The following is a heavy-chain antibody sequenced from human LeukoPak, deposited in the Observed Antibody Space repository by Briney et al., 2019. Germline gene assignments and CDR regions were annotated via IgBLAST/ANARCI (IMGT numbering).Heavy chain of an antibody. CDR3: ARDHRPRAAAAGTISDY. CDR2: INPNSGGT. CDR1: GYTFTGNY. Sequence: ASVKVSCKXSGYTFTGNYMHWVRQAPRQGLEWMGRINPNSGGTNYAQKFQGRVTMTRDTSISTAYMELSRLRSDDTAVYYCARDHRPRAAAAGTISDYWGQGTLVTVSS. D-gene: IGHD6-13*01. V-gene: IGHV1-2*06. J-gene: IGHJ4*02.